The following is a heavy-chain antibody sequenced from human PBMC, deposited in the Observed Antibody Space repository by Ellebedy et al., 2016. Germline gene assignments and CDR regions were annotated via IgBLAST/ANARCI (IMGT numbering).Heavy chain of an antibody. Sequence: GESLKISCAASGFTFSSFSMNWVRQAPGKGLEWIAYIDVSGTTIKYADSVRGRFTISRDTARNSVDLEMNSLRVEDSAVYYCARRVAFDYWGQGTRVTVSS. V-gene: IGHV3-48*04. CDR2: IDVSGTTI. D-gene: IGHD2-15*01. CDR1: GFTFSSFS. CDR3: ARRVAFDY. J-gene: IGHJ4*02.